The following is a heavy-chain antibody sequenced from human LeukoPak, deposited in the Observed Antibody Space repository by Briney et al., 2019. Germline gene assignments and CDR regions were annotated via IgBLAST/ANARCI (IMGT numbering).Heavy chain of an antibody. J-gene: IGHJ6*02. D-gene: IGHD2-2*01. CDR3: ARGGLVVPAAIYYYYYGMDV. V-gene: IGHV4-61*02. CDR1: GGSVSSGSYY. Sequence: PSETLSLTCTVSGGSVSSGSYYWSWIRQPAGKGLEWIGRIYTSGSTNYNPPLKSRVTISVDTSKNQFSLKLSSVTAADTAVYYCARGGLVVPAAIYYYYYGMDVWGQGTTVTVSS. CDR2: IYTSGST.